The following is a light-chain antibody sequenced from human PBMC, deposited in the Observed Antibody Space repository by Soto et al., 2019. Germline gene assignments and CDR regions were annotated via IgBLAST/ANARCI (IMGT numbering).Light chain of an antibody. J-gene: IGLJ1*01. Sequence: QSVLTQPRSASGSPGQSVTISCTGTSSDVGGYNYVSWYQQHPGKAPKLMIYDVSKRPSGVPDRFSGSKSGNTASLTISGLQAEDEADYYGCSYAGSYTLYVFGTGTKVTVL. V-gene: IGLV2-11*01. CDR2: DVS. CDR1: SSDVGGYNY. CDR3: CSYAGSYTLYV.